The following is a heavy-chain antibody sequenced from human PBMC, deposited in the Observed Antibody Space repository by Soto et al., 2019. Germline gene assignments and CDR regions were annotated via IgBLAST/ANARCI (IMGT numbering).Heavy chain of an antibody. CDR2: ISAYTGNT. D-gene: IGHD3-3*01. CDR3: ARSDDFGSGYYCFDNLLQGDDAFDI. CDR1: GYTFTSYG. J-gene: IGHJ3*02. V-gene: IGHV1-18*01. Sequence: ASVKVSCKASGYTFTSYGISWVRQAPGQGLEWMGWISAYTGNTNYAKKLQGRVNMTTDTSTSTAYMELRSLRSDDKAVYYCARSDDFGSGYYCFDNLLQGDDAFDIWGQGTMVTVSS.